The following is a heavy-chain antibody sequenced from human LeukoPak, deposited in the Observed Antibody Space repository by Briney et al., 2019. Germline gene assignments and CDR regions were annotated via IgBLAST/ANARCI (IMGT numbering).Heavy chain of an antibody. CDR2: ISGSGSDT. V-gene: IGHV3-23*01. Sequence: GGSLRLSCAASGFTFSRNAMIWVRQAPGKGLEWVSAISGSGSDTYYADSVKGRFTIFRDNSKNTVYLRMNSLRAEDTAVYYCAKDXWGSRGYFDYWGQGTLVTVSS. J-gene: IGHJ4*02. CDR1: GFTFSRNA. D-gene: IGHD7-27*01. CDR3: AKDXWGSRGYFDY.